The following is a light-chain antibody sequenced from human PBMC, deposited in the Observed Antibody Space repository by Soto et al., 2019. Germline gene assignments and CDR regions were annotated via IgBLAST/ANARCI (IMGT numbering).Light chain of an antibody. J-gene: IGKJ1*01. V-gene: IGKV1-5*03. CDR3: QQYVTSSPRT. Sequence: DIQMTQSPSTLPASVGDRVAITCRASQSISSRLAWYQQKPGKAPKLLIYQASSLESGVPSRFSGAASGTEFTLTISSLQPDDFATYYCQQYVTSSPRTLGQGTKVDIK. CDR1: QSISSR. CDR2: QAS.